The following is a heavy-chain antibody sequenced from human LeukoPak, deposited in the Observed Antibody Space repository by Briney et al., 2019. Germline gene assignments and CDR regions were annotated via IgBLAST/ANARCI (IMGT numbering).Heavy chain of an antibody. V-gene: IGHV3-30*04. CDR1: GFTFSSYV. D-gene: IGHD3/OR15-3a*01. CDR3: ARALTTDWLHYAFDF. Sequence: PGGSLRLSCAASGFTFSSYVMHWVRQAPGKGLEWVAIISYGGSNEYYAASVRGRFTISRDNAKNSVYLQMNSLTVEDTAVYYCARALTTDWLHYAFDFWGQGTVITVSS. J-gene: IGHJ3*01. CDR2: ISYGGSNE.